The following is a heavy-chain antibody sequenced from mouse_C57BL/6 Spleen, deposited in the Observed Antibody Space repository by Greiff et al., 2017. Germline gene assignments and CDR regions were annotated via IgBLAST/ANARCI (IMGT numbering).Heavy chain of an antibody. Sequence: QVQLQQPGAELVRPGSSVKLSCKASGYTFTSYWMDWVKQRPGQGLEWIGNIYPSDSETHYNQKFKDKATLTVDKSSSTAYMQSSSLTSEDSAVYYCARGDYDYDAGGYFDYWGQGTTLTVSS. J-gene: IGHJ2*01. D-gene: IGHD2-4*01. CDR1: GYTFTSYW. V-gene: IGHV1-61*01. CDR3: ARGDYDYDAGGYFDY. CDR2: IYPSDSET.